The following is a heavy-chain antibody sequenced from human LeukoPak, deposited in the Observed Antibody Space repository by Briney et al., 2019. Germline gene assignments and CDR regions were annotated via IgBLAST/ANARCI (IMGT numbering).Heavy chain of an antibody. Sequence: PGGSLRLSCAASGFTFSDYWIHWVRQAPGKGLVWVSRINTDGSITNYADSVKGRFSISRDNAKNTLYLQMSSLRAEDTAVYYCARGRGPYGWFDPWGQGTLVTVSS. D-gene: IGHD3-10*01. CDR3: ARGRGPYGWFDP. V-gene: IGHV3-74*01. CDR2: INTDGSIT. CDR1: GFTFSDYW. J-gene: IGHJ5*02.